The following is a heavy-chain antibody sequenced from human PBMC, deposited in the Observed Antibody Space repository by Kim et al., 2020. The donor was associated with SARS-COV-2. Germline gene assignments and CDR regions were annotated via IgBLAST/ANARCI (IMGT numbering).Heavy chain of an antibody. CDR3: ARAGRYLDL. J-gene: IGHJ2*01. Sequence: WYNDYAVSVKSRITINPDTSKNQFSLQLNSVTPEDTAVYYCARAGRYLDLWGRGTLVTVSS. V-gene: IGHV6-1*01. D-gene: IGHD3-10*01. CDR2: WYN.